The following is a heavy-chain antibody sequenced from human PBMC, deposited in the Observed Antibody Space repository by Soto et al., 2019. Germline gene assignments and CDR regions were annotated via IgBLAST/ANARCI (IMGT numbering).Heavy chain of an antibody. D-gene: IGHD6-13*01. J-gene: IGHJ6*02. CDR3: ARVRIAAAGYYYYYGMDV. Sequence: QVQLVQSGAEVKKPGSSVTVSCKASGGTFSSYAISWVRQAPGQGLEWMGGIIPIFGTANYAQKFQGRVTITADKSTSTAYMELSSLRSEDTAVYYCARVRIAAAGYYYYYGMDVWGQGTTVTVSS. V-gene: IGHV1-69*06. CDR1: GGTFSSYA. CDR2: IIPIFGTA.